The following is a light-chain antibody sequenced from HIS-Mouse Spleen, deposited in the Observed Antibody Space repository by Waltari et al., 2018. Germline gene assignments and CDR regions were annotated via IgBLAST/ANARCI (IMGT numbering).Light chain of an antibody. CDR3: CSYAGSSTWV. V-gene: IGLV2-23*01. J-gene: IGLJ3*02. CDR2: GGS. Sequence: QSALTQPASVSGSPGQSITISCTGTSSDVGSYNLVSWYQQHPGKAPKLMIYGGSKRPSVVSNRFSGSKSWNTASLTISGLQAEDEADYYCCSYAGSSTWVFGGGTKLTVL. CDR1: SSDVGSYNL.